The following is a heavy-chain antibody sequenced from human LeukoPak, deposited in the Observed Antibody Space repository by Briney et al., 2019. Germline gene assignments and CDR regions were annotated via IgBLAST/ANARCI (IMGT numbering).Heavy chain of an antibody. J-gene: IGHJ4*02. Sequence: SETLSLTCSISGGSISSYYWSWIRQPPGKGLEWIGYIYYSGNTNYNPSLKSRVTISVDTSKNQISLKLTSVTAADTAVYYCARLAVAGTAPSGAKDYWGQGTLVTVSS. V-gene: IGHV4-59*01. D-gene: IGHD6-19*01. CDR1: GGSISSYY. CDR3: ARLAVAGTAPSGAKDY. CDR2: IYYSGNT.